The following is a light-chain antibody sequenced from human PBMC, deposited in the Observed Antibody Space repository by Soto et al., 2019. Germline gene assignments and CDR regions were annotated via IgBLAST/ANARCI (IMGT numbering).Light chain of an antibody. CDR3: QSYDSSLSGYV. J-gene: IGLJ1*01. CDR2: ANN. CDR1: SSNIGAGYD. Sequence: QSVLTQPPSVSGAPGQRVTISCTGSSSNIGAGYDVHWYQQLPGTAPKLIYANNNRPSGVPDRFSGSKSGTSASLATTGLQAEDEADYYCQSYDSSLSGYVFGTGTKLTVL. V-gene: IGLV1-40*01.